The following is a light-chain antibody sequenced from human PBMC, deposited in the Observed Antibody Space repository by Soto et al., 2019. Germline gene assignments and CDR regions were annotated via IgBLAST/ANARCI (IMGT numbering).Light chain of an antibody. J-gene: IGKJ4*02. Sequence: DIQMTQSPSSVSASVGDRVTITCRASQGISSWLAWYQQKPGKAPKLLIYAASSLQSGVPSRFSGSRSGTDFPLTISSQHHEDFASYYRPKANSFPHTCGGGTKVEIK. CDR2: AAS. CDR3: PKANSFPHT. V-gene: IGKV1-12*01. CDR1: QGISSW.